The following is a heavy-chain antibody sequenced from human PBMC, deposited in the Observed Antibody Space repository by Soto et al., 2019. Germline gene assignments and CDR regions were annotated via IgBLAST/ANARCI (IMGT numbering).Heavy chain of an antibody. J-gene: IGHJ1*01. V-gene: IGHV3-30*18. CDR1: GFTFSSYG. CDR2: ISYDGSNK. CDR3: AKDTVGIAVASGYFQH. D-gene: IGHD6-19*01. Sequence: QVQLVESGGGVVQPGRSLRLSCAASGFTFSSYGMHWVRQAPGKGLEWVAVISYDGSNKYYADSVKGRFTITRDNSKNTLYLQMNSLRDEDTAVYYCAKDTVGIAVASGYFQHWGQGTLVTVSS.